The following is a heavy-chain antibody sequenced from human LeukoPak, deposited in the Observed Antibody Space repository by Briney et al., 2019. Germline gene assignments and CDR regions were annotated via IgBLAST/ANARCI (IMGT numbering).Heavy chain of an antibody. CDR2: ISDSGDRT. V-gene: IGHV3-23*01. D-gene: IGHD5-24*01. J-gene: IGHJ4*02. CDR1: GFTFSSYG. Sequence: GGTLRLSCGASGFTFSSYGMSWVRQAPGKGLEWVSSISDSGDRTFYADSVKGRFTISRDNSKNTLFLQMNSLRAEDTAVYYCARGAARMVEMATIISFEYWGQGTLVTVSS. CDR3: ARGAARMVEMATIISFEY.